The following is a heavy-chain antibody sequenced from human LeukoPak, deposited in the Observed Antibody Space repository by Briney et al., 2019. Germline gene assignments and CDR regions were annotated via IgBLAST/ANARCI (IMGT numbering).Heavy chain of an antibody. Sequence: PGGSLTLSCTVSGCTFNTFNMNCLRQARGKGLEWVSSITSGGDYIYDEDSVKGRFTTSRDNAKNSLSLQLNSLRVEDTAVYYCARCYYDVLAASYKWTPDYWGQGTLVTVSS. CDR3: ARCYYDVLAASYKWTPDY. J-gene: IGHJ4*02. D-gene: IGHD3-9*01. CDR1: GCTFNTFN. V-gene: IGHV3-21*01. CDR2: ITSGGDYI.